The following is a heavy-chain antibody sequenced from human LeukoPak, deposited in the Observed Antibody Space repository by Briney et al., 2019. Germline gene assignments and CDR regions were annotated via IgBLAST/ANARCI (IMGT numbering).Heavy chain of an antibody. CDR1: GFTFSSYW. D-gene: IGHD1-26*01. J-gene: IGHJ5*02. V-gene: IGHV3-7*03. CDR2: IKQDGSEK. Sequence: PGGSLRLSCAASGFTFSSYWMSWVRQAPGKGLEWVANIKQDGSEKYYVDSVKGRFTISRDNAKNSLYLQMNSLRAEDTALYYCAKDDGGSYYSWFDPWGQGTLVTVSS. CDR3: AKDDGGSYYSWFDP.